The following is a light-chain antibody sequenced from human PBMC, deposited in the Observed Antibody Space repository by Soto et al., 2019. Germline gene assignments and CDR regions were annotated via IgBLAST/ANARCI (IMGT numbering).Light chain of an antibody. Sequence: SVLTHPASVSGSPGQSVTISCTGPRSDIGDSNFISWYQHSPGKAPRLLIYEVNNRPSGVSKRFSGSKAGNTASLTISGLLDDDEADYFCASFRSGTILVFGSGTKVTVL. CDR2: EVN. CDR1: RSDIGDSNF. V-gene: IGLV2-14*01. CDR3: ASFRSGTILV. J-gene: IGLJ1*01.